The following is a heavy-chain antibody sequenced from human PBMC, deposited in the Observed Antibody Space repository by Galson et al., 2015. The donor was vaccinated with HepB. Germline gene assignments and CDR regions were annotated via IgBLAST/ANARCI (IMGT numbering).Heavy chain of an antibody. CDR2: ISYDGSNE. CDR1: GFTFSGLW. V-gene: IGHV3-30*18. J-gene: IGHJ4*02. D-gene: IGHD3-22*01. Sequence: SLRLSCAASGFTFSGLWMSWVRQAPGKGLEWVALISYDGSNEYYTDSVKGRFTISRDNSKNTLYLQMSSLRPEDTAVYYCANSWYYYDRSGYPTFDSWGQGTLVTVSS. CDR3: ANSWYYYDRSGYPTFDS.